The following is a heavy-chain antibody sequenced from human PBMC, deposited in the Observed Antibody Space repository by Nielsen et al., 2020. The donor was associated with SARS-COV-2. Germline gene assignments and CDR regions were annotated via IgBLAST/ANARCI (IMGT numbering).Heavy chain of an antibody. V-gene: IGHV3-23*01. CDR3: AKGGVRGDGFYLHMDV. CDR2: TSASGAST. J-gene: IGHJ6*03. Sequence: GESLKISCAASGFTFNIYAMAWVRRAPGRGLEWVSGTSASGASTYYADSVRGRFGISRDNSKNTIFLQVDSLRSDDSAVYYCAKGGVRGDGFYLHMDVWGKGTTVTVSS. D-gene: IGHD5-24*01. CDR1: GFTFNIYA.